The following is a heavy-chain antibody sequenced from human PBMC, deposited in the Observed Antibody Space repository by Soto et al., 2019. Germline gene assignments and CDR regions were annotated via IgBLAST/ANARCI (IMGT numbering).Heavy chain of an antibody. J-gene: IGHJ3*02. CDR3: AREKEVYYSNAFDI. D-gene: IGHD3-22*01. CDR1: GGSISSYY. CDR2: IYYSGST. V-gene: IGHV4-59*01. Sequence: SETLSLTCTVSGGSISSYYWSWIRQPPGKGLEWIGYIYYSGSTNYNPSLKSRVTISVDTSKNQFSLKLSSVTAADTAVYYCAREKEVYYSNAFDIWGQGTMVTVSS.